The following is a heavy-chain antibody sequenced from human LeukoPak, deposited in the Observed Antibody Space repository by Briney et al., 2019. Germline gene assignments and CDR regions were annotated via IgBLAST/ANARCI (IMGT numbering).Heavy chain of an antibody. CDR1: GYTFTSYA. J-gene: IGHJ4*02. Sequence: ASLKVSCKASGYTFTSYAMHWVRQAPGQRLEWMGWINAGNGNTKYSQKFQGRVTITRDTSASTAYMELSSLRSEDTAVYYCARDVRGYYYLDYWGQGTLVTVSS. D-gene: IGHD3-22*01. CDR3: ARDVRGYYYLDY. V-gene: IGHV1-3*01. CDR2: INAGNGNT.